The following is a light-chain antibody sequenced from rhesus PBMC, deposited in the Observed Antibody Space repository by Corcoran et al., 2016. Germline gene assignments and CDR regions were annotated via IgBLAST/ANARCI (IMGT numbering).Light chain of an antibody. CDR3: QQYSNWPRT. CDR2: DAT. CDR1: QSVSSS. J-gene: IGKJ4*01. Sequence: EIVLTQSPATLSLSPGERATLSCRASQSVSSSLALYQQNPGQAPRLLISDATSRATGIPDRFSGSGSRTDLNVTNSSLEPEDVRVYCCQQYSNWPRTFGGGTKVELK. V-gene: IGKV3-17*01.